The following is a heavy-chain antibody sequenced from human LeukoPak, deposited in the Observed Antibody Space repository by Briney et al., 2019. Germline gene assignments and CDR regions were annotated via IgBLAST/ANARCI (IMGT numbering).Heavy chain of an antibody. CDR1: GYTFTSYA. V-gene: IGHV1-3*04. Sequence: ASVKVSCKTSGYTFTSYAMHWVRQAPGQRLEWMGWINTGNGNTKYSQKFQGRVTITRDTSASTAYMELSSLRSEDTAIYYRARVFRDRSYKDYWGQGTLVTVSS. CDR2: INTGNGNT. CDR3: ARVFRDRSYKDY. D-gene: IGHD1-26*01. J-gene: IGHJ4*02.